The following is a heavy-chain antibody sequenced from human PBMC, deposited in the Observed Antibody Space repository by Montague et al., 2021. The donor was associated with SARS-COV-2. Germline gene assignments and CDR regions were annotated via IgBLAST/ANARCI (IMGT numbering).Heavy chain of an antibody. CDR2: ISSSSSYI. CDR3: ARSHELWFGENPQGPGAFDI. V-gene: IGHV3-21*01. D-gene: IGHD3-10*01. J-gene: IGHJ3*02. Sequence: SLRLSCAASGFTFSSYSMNWVRQAPGKGLEWVSSISSSSSYIYYADSVKGRFTISRDNAKNSLYLQMNSLRAEDTAVYYCARSHELWFGENPQGPGAFDIWDQGTMVTVSS. CDR1: GFTFSSYS.